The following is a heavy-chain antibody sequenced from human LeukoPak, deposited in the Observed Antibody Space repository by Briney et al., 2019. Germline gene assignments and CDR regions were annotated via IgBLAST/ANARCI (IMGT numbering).Heavy chain of an antibody. V-gene: IGHV1-69*13. CDR3: ANRRYSSITAGFDP. CDR1: GGTFSSYA. D-gene: IGHD6-13*01. Sequence: PVASVKVSCKASGGTFSSYAISWVRQAPGQGLEWMGGIIPIFGTANYAQKFQGRVTITADESTSTAYMGLSSLRSEDTAVYYCANRRYSSITAGFDPWGQGTLVTVSP. CDR2: IIPIFGTA. J-gene: IGHJ5*02.